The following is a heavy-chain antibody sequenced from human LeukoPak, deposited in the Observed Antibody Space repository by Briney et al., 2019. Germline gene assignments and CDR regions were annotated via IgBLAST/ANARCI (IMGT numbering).Heavy chain of an antibody. D-gene: IGHD1-1*01. Sequence: SETLSLTCTVSGGSISSYYWSWIRQPPGKGLEWIGYIYDSGSTNYNPSLKSRVTISVDTSKNQFSLRLSSVTAADTAVYYCARVGGTNYYYYGMDVWGQGTTVTVSS. J-gene: IGHJ6*02. CDR1: GGSISSYY. V-gene: IGHV4-59*01. CDR2: IYDSGST. CDR3: ARVGGTNYYYYGMDV.